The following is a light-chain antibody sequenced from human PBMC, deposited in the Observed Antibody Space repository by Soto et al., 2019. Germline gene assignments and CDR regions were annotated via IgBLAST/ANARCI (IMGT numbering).Light chain of an antibody. CDR3: FSFTTTSTHV. CDR1: SSDVAGYNF. CDR2: DVT. Sequence: QSVLTQPRSVSGSPGQSVTISCTGTSSDVAGYNFVSWYQQHPGKAPKLMIYDVTKRPSGVPDRFSGSKSGNTASLTISGLQAEDEAEYFCFSFTTTSTHVFGTGTKLTVL. V-gene: IGLV2-11*01. J-gene: IGLJ1*01.